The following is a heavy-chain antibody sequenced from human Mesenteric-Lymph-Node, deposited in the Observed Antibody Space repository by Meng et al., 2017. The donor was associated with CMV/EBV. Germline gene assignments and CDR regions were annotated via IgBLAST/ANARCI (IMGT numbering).Heavy chain of an antibody. V-gene: IGHV4-34*01. CDR2: INHSGST. CDR1: GGSFRGYY. D-gene: IGHD3-10*01. CDR3: ARRNMVRGVVNWYFDL. J-gene: IGHJ2*01. Sequence: YGGSFRGYYWNWIRQPPEKGLEWIGEINHSGSTNYKPSLKSRATISVDTSKNQFSLKLSSVTAADTAVYYCARRNMVRGVVNWYFDLWGRGILVTVSS.